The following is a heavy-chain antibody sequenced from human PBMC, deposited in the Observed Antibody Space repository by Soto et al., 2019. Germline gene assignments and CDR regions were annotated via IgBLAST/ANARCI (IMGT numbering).Heavy chain of an antibody. D-gene: IGHD1-1*01. CDR3: ARGTTGSGLKTLRTLFAY. Sequence: PGGSLRLSCAASGFTFSSYAMSWVRQAPGKGLEWVSAISGSGGSTYYADSVKGRFTISRDNSKNTLYLQMNSLRAEDTAVYYCARGTTGSGLKTLRTLFAYWGQGTLVTVSS. CDR2: ISGSGGST. V-gene: IGHV3-23*01. J-gene: IGHJ4*02. CDR1: GFTFSSYA.